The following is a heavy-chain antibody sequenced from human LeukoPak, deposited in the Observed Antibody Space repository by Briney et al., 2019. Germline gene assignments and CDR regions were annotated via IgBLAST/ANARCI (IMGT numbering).Heavy chain of an antibody. CDR2: IIPIFGTA. CDR1: GGTFSSYA. Sequence: SVKVSCKASGGTFSSYAISWVRQAPGQGLEWMGGIIPIFGTANYAQKFQGRVTITADKSMSTAYMELSSLRSEDTAVYYCARRPYCSSTSCYFDYWGQGTLVTVSS. V-gene: IGHV1-69*06. J-gene: IGHJ4*02. CDR3: ARRPYCSSTSCYFDY. D-gene: IGHD2-2*01.